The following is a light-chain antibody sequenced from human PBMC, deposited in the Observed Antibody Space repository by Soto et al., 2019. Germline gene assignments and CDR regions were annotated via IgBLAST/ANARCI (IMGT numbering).Light chain of an antibody. CDR2: DVS. CDR1: SSDVDGYNY. J-gene: IGLJ2*01. CDR3: SSFTISRNTVI. Sequence: QSALTQPRSVSGSPGQSVTISCTGTSSDVDGYNYVSWYQYHPGKAPKLMIYDVSNRPSGISNRFSGSKSGNTASLTISGLQAEDEADYYCSSFTISRNTVIFGGGTKLTVL. V-gene: IGLV2-14*01.